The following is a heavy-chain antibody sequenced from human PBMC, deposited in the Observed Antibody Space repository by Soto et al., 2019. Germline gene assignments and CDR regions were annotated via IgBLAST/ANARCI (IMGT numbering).Heavy chain of an antibody. D-gene: IGHD5-18*01. J-gene: IGHJ6*02. V-gene: IGHV3-23*01. CDR1: AVTFRNYA. Sequence: PGGSLRLSCEASAVTFRNYAMSWVRQAPGKGPEWVAGMSVGGTETMYADSVKGRFTISRDNSKNTLYLQMNSLRAEDTAVYYCAKGTAMVSYYYYGMDVWGQGTTVTVSS. CDR2: MSVGGTET. CDR3: AKGTAMVSYYYYGMDV.